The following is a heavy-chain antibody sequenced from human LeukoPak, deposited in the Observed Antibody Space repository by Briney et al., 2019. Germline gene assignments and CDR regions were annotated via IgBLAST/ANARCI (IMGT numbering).Heavy chain of an antibody. V-gene: IGHV1-69*05. D-gene: IGHD3-22*01. Sequence: SVKVSCKASEGTFSSYVISWVRQAPGQGLEWMGRIIPIFGTANYAQKFQGRVTITTDESTSTAYMELSSLRSEDTAVYYCARDHYDSSGYYVDYWGQGTLVTVSS. CDR2: IIPIFGTA. CDR3: ARDHYDSSGYYVDY. CDR1: EGTFSSYV. J-gene: IGHJ4*02.